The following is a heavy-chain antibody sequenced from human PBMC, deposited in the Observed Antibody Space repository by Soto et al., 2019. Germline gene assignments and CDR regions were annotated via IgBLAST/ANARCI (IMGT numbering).Heavy chain of an antibody. CDR3: ATRSGEVRGVDAFDI. Sequence: ASVKVSCKVSGYTLTELSMHWVRQAPGKGLEWMGGFDPEDGETIYAQKFQGRVTMTEDTSTDTAYMELSSLRSEDTAVYYCATRSGEVRGVDAFDIWGQGTMVTVSS. CDR2: FDPEDGET. CDR1: GYTLTELS. V-gene: IGHV1-24*01. D-gene: IGHD3-10*01. J-gene: IGHJ3*02.